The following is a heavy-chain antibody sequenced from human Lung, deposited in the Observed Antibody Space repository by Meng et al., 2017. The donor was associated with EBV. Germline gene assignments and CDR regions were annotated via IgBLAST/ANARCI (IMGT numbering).Heavy chain of an antibody. CDR3: AREVPMIVMNWLDP. V-gene: IGHV4-39*07. D-gene: IGHD3-22*01. J-gene: IGHJ5*02. Sequence: RQYHESGPRLVKPSDTLPLTCTVSGGSISSSSHYWDWIRQSPGKGLQWIGSIHYSGRTSYNPSLKSRVTISVDTSKNQFSLKLSSVVAADTAVYYCAREVPMIVMNWLDPWGQGTLVTVSS. CDR2: IHYSGRT. CDR1: GGSISSSSHY.